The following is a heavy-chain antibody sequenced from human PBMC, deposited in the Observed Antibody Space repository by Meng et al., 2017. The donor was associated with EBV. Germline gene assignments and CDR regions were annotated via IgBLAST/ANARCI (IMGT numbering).Heavy chain of an antibody. CDR3: AKGADLAAAGTFWFDP. CDR1: AYTFTGYY. J-gene: IGHJ5*02. CDR2: INPTSGGT. Sequence: EVKKPGPSATVSCKAPAYTFTGYYMHWGRQAPGQGLEWMGRINPTSGGTNYAQKFQGRVTMTRDTSISTAYMELSRLRSDDTAVYYCAKGADLAAAGTFWFDPWGQGTLVTVSS. V-gene: IGHV1-2*06. D-gene: IGHD6-13*01.